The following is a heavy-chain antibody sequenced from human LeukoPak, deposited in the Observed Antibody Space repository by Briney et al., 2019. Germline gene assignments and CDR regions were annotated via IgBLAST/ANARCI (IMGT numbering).Heavy chain of an antibody. CDR2: IRSKANSYAT. CDR1: GFTFSGSA. CDR3: TFLLPPLGP. V-gene: IGHV3-73*01. D-gene: IGHD3-16*01. J-gene: IGHJ5*02. Sequence: GGSLKLSCAASGFTFSGSAMHWVRQASGKGLEWVGRIRSKANSYATAYAASVKGRLTISRDDSKNTAYLQMNSLKTEDTAVYYCTFLLPPLGPWGQGTLVTVSS.